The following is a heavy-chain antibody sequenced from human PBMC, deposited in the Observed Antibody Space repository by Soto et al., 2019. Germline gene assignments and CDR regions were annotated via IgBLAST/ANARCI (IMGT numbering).Heavy chain of an antibody. V-gene: IGHV3-23*01. CDR1: GFTFSSFA. CDR2: ISNRGDDT. Sequence: GGSLRLSCAASGFTFSSFALSWVRQAPGMGLEWVSAISNRGDDTDYADSVKGRFTISRDNSKNTLYLQMNSLRAEDTDIYYCAGPGYSYQDYWGQGALVTVSS. J-gene: IGHJ4*02. CDR3: AGPGYSYQDY. D-gene: IGHD5-18*01.